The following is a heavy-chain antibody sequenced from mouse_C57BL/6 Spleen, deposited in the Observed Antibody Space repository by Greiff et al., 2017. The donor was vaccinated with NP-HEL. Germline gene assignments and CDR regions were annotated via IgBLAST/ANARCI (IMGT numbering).Heavy chain of an antibody. Sequence: EVQLVESGGGLVQPGGSLSLSCAASGFTFTDYYMSWVRQPPGKALEWLGFIRNKANGYTTEYSASVTGRFTISSDNSQSILYLQMNALRAEDSATYYCARSSLYDYDGVPYYAMDYWGQGTSVTVSS. D-gene: IGHD2-4*01. V-gene: IGHV7-3*01. CDR3: ARSSLYDYDGVPYYAMDY. CDR2: IRNKANGYTT. CDR1: GFTFTDYY. J-gene: IGHJ4*01.